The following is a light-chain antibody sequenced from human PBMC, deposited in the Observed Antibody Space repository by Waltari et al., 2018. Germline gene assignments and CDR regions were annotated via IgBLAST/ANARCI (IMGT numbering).Light chain of an antibody. CDR3: NSYAGSKHYV. V-gene: IGLV2-8*01. J-gene: IGLJ1*01. CDR1: SSDVGGYAY. CDR2: DVN. Sequence: QSALTQPPSASGSPGQSVTTACTGTSSDVGGYAYVSCYPQHPGKAPTLLIYDVNQRPSGVPDRFSCSKSGNTASLTVSGLQAEDEADYFCNSYAGSKHYVFGTGTKVTVL.